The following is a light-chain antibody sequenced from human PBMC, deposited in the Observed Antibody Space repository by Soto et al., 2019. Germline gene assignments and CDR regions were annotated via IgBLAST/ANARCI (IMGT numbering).Light chain of an antibody. J-gene: IGKJ1*01. CDR1: QSISGS. CDR3: QQYNNWPKT. Sequence: EIVLTQSPATLSLSPGERATLSCRASQSISGSLAWYQQKPGQAPRLLIHEASTRATGIPARFSGSGSGTEFTLSIDSLQSEDFAVYYCQQYNNWPKTFGQGTKVEIK. CDR2: EAS. V-gene: IGKV3-15*01.